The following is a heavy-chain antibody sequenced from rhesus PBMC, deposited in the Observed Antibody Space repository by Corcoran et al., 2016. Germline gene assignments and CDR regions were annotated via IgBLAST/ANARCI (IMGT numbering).Heavy chain of an antibody. CDR1: GGSFSSYW. V-gene: IGHV4-80*01. D-gene: IGHD6S26*01. J-gene: IGHJ4*01. CDR3: ARYILYSSGWSDFDY. CDR2: INSNRGST. Sequence: QVQLQESGPGLVKPSETLSLTCAVSGGSFSSYWWSWIRQPPGKGLEWIGEINSNRGSTNSNPSLKSRFTISKDASKNQFSLKLSSVTAADTAVYYCARYILYSSGWSDFDYWGQGVLVTVSS.